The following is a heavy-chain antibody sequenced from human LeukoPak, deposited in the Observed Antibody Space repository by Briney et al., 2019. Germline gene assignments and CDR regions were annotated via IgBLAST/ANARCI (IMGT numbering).Heavy chain of an antibody. CDR2: LYSGGTT. CDR3: ARAPTISTTWDT. Sequence: PGGSLRLSCVASGLTVSSNYMSWVRQAPGKGLEWVSALYSGGTTHYARSVKGRFTISGDNSNNMVHLQMNSLGVDDTAAYYCARAPTISTTWDTWGQGTLVTVSS. V-gene: IGHV3-66*01. CDR1: GLTVSSNY. J-gene: IGHJ5*02. D-gene: IGHD5-24*01.